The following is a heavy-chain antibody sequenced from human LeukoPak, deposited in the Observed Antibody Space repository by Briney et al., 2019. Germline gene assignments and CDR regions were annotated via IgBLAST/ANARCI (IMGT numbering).Heavy chain of an antibody. V-gene: IGHV4-4*07. CDR2: IYKSVIT. D-gene: IGHD5-12*01. CDR3: ARDIVATMGLWYFDL. J-gene: IGHJ2*01. Sequence: PSETLPLTCSVSGGSIDSYYLSWIRQPAGKGLEWIGRIYKSVITINPSLKGRVTMSVDTSKNQFSLKLSSVTAADTAVYYCARDIVATMGLWYFDLWGRGTLVTVSS. CDR1: GGSIDSYY.